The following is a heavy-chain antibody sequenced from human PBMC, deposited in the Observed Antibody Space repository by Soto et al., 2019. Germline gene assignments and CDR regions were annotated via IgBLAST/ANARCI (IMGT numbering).Heavy chain of an antibody. J-gene: IGHJ6*03. V-gene: IGHV1-8*01. CDR2: MNTNSGNT. Sequence: ASVKVSCKASGYTFTSYDINWVRQATGQGLEWMGWMNTNSGNTGYAQKFQGRVTMTRNTSISTAYMELSSVRSEDKAVYYCARRGDGNDHYGSGCYYNSYYYYMDVWRKGTTDTVSS. CDR1: GYTFTSYD. CDR3: ARRGDGNDHYGSGCYYNSYYYYMDV. D-gene: IGHD3-10*01.